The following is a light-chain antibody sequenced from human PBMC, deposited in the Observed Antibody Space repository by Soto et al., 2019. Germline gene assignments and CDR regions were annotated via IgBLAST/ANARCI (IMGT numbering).Light chain of an antibody. CDR1: QSVLYSSNNKNY. CDR2: WAS. V-gene: IGKV4-1*01. CDR3: QQYYSTPPGFN. Sequence: DIVMTQSPDSLAVSLGERATINCKSSQSVLYSSNNKNYLAWYQQKPGQPPKLLIYWASTRESGVPDRFSGCGSVTDFTLTISSLQAKDVAVYDCQQYYSTPPGFNFRPGTKVDIK. J-gene: IGKJ3*01.